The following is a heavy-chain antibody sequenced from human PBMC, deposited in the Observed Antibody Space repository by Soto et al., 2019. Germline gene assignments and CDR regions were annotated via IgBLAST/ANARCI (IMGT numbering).Heavy chain of an antibody. CDR3: ARGGLLPDY. V-gene: IGHV4-30-2*01. J-gene: IGHJ4*02. D-gene: IGHD6-19*01. CDR2: ISHSGST. Sequence: QLQLQESGSGLVKPSQTLSLTCAVSGGSTSSGGYSWSWLRQPPGKGLEWIGYISHSGSTYYNPSLKSRVTIAGDTSKNQFSLRLSSVTAADTAVYYCARGGLLPDYWGQGTLVTVSS. CDR1: GGSTSSGGYS.